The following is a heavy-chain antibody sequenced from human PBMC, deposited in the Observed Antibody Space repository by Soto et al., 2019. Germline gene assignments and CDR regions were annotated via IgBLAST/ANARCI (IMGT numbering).Heavy chain of an antibody. CDR2: IYHTGST. CDR3: ARARYCSGGSCYSDY. D-gene: IGHD2-15*01. Sequence: QLQLQESGSGLVKPSQTLSLTCAVSGGSISSGSYSWTWIRQPPGKGLEWIAYIYHTGSTYYNPSLKGRVHLSVDTPKTQFSLKLSSVTAADTAVYYCARARYCSGGSCYSDYWGQGTLVTVSS. V-gene: IGHV4-30-2*01. CDR1: GGSISSGSYS. J-gene: IGHJ4*02.